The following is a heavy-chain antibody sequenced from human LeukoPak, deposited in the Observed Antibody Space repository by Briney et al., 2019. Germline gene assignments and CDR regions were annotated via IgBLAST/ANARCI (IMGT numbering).Heavy chain of an antibody. CDR1: GFTFSSHG. CDR2: ISYDGSNK. Sequence: PGGSLRLSCAASGFTFSSHGIHWVRRAPGKGLEWVAVISYDGSNKYYVDSVKGRFTISRDNSKNTLYLQMNSLRAEDTALYYCAKGPRQWLVLDGFDIWGQGTMVTVSS. CDR3: AKGPRQWLVLDGFDI. D-gene: IGHD6-19*01. V-gene: IGHV3-30*18. J-gene: IGHJ3*02.